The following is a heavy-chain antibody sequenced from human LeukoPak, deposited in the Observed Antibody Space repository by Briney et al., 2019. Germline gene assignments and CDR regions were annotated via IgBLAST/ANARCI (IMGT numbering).Heavy chain of an antibody. D-gene: IGHD3-16*01. CDR2: IYSSGST. CDR1: GGSISSGSYC. J-gene: IGHJ6*03. Sequence: KSSETLSLTCTVSGGSISSGSYCWSWIRQPAGKGLEWIGHIYSSGSTNYNPSLKSRVTISVDTSKNHFSLKLSSVTAADTAVYYCARSDGAHYYFYMDVWGKGTTVTISS. CDR3: ARSDGAHYYFYMDV. V-gene: IGHV4-61*10.